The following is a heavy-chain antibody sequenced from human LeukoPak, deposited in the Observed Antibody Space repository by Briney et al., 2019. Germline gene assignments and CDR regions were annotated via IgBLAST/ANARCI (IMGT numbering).Heavy chain of an antibody. CDR3: ARCPRYIVVVTGIAFFDS. CDR1: GGSFSGFY. D-gene: IGHD2-21*02. CDR2: INHSGST. J-gene: IGHJ4*02. Sequence: PSETLSLTCAVYGGSFSGFYWSWIRQPPGQGLEWFGEINHSGSTNYNPSLKSRVTISVDTSKTQFTLKLSSVTAAATAVYYCARCPRYIVVVTGIAFFDSWGQGTLVTVSS. V-gene: IGHV4-34*01.